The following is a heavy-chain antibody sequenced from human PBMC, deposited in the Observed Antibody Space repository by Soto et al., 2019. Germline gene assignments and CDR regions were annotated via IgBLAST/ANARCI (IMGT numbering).Heavy chain of an antibody. V-gene: IGHV3-64*01. CDR3: ARDRIAAAEYYYYYMDV. CDR1: GFTFSSYA. J-gene: IGHJ6*03. D-gene: IGHD6-13*01. Sequence: PGGSLRLSCAASGFTFSSYAMHWVRQAPGKGLEYVSAISSNGGSTYYANSVKGRFTISRDNSKNTLYLQMGSLRAEDMAVYYCARDRIAAAEYYYYYMDVWGKGTTVTVSS. CDR2: ISSNGGST.